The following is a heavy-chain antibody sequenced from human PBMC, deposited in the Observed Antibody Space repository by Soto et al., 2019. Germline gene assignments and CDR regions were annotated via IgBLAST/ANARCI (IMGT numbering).Heavy chain of an antibody. Sequence: ASVKVSCKASGYTFTSYYMHWVRQAPGQGLEWMGIINPSGGSTSYAQKFQGRVTMTRDTSTSTVYMELSSLRSEDTAVYYCARGRYCSGGSCYLLGLYYGMDVWGQGTTVTVSS. J-gene: IGHJ6*02. CDR3: ARGRYCSGGSCYLLGLYYGMDV. CDR2: INPSGGST. V-gene: IGHV1-46*01. D-gene: IGHD2-15*01. CDR1: GYTFTSYY.